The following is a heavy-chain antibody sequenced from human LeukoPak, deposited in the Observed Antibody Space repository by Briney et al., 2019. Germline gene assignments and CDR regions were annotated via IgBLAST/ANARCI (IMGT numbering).Heavy chain of an antibody. CDR1: GYTFTDYY. V-gene: IGHV1-18*01. J-gene: IGHJ4*02. CDR2: ISAYNGNT. D-gene: IGHD2-2*01. CDR3: ARERDCSSTSCPIGY. Sequence: ASVKVSCKASGYTFTDYYMHWVRQAPGQGLEWMGWISAYNGNTNYAQKLQGRVTMTTDTSTSTAYMELRSLRSDDTAVYYCARERDCSSTSCPIGYWGQGTLVTVSS.